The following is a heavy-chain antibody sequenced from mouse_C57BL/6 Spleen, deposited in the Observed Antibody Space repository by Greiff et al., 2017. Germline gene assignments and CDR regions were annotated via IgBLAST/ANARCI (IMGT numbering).Heavy chain of an antibody. CDR2: IYPGSGST. Sequence: VQLQQPGAELVKPGASVKMSCKASGYTFTSYWITWVKQRPGQGLEWIGDIYPGSGSTNYNEKFKSKATLTVDTSSSTAYMQLSSLTSEDSAVYYCARDYDGYYWFAYWGQGTLVTVSA. V-gene: IGHV1-55*01. CDR3: ARDYDGYYWFAY. J-gene: IGHJ3*01. D-gene: IGHD2-3*01. CDR1: GYTFTSYW.